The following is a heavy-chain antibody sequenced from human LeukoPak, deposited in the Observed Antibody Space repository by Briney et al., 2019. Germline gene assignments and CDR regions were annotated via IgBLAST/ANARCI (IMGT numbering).Heavy chain of an antibody. V-gene: IGHV1-24*01. D-gene: IGHD6-13*01. J-gene: IGHJ6*02. CDR3: ATVMAGSSWTYYYYGMDV. CDR2: FDPEDGET. Sequence: GASVKVSCKVSGYTLTELSMHWVRQAPGKGLEWMGGFDPEDGETIYAQKFQGRVTMTEDTSTDTAYMELSSLRSEDTAVYYRATVMAGSSWTYYYYGMDVWGQGTTVTVSS. CDR1: GYTLTELS.